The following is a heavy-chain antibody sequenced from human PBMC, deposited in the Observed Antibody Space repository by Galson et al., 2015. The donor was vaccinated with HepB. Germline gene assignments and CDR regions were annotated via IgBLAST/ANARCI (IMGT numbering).Heavy chain of an antibody. CDR3: ARNSGYDFQGAGYFDY. Sequence: SLRLSCAASGFTVSSNYMSWVRQAPGKGLEWVSVIYSGGSTYYADSVKGRFTISRDNSKNTLYLQMNSLRAEDTAVYYCARNSGYDFQGAGYFDYWGQGTLVTVSS. V-gene: IGHV3-66*01. D-gene: IGHD5-12*01. CDR2: IYSGGST. J-gene: IGHJ4*02. CDR1: GFTVSSNY.